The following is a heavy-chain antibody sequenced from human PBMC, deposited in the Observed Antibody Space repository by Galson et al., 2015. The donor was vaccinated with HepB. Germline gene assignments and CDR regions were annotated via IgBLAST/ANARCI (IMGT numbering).Heavy chain of an antibody. J-gene: IGHJ6*02. Sequence: SVKVSCKASGYTFTGYYMHWVRQAPGQGLEWMGRINPKTGDTNYAQKFQGRVTMTRDTSISTAYMELSRLRSDDTAVYYCARDGGAYYYYGSDVWGQGTTVTVSS. CDR1: GYTFTGYY. V-gene: IGHV1-2*06. CDR2: INPKTGDT. D-gene: IGHD3-3*01. CDR3: ARDGGAYYYYGSDV.